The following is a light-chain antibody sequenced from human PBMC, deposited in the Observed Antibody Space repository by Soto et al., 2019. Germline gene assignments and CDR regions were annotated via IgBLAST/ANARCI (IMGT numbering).Light chain of an antibody. CDR3: VLYMSSGISV. CDR1: SDSVSASHF. V-gene: IGLV8-61*01. J-gene: IGLJ2*01. Sequence: QTVVTQEPSFSVSPGGTVTLTCGLSSDSVSASHFPSLYQQTPGQAPRTLIYNTNTRSSGVLDRFSGSILGNRAALTITGAQADDESASYCVLYMSSGISVFGGGTKRTVL. CDR2: NTN.